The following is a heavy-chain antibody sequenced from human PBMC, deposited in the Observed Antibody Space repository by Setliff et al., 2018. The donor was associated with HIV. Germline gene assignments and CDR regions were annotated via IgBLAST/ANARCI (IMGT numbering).Heavy chain of an antibody. CDR1: GFAFVGAE. CDR3: ATNVRVPGSSLDS. V-gene: IGHV3-73*01. CDR2: IRNKFNSLAT. Sequence: GSLRLSCAASGFAFVGAEIHWVRQASGKGLEWVGRIRNKFNSLATQYGESLEGRFTISRDDSKNTAYLQMRSLKTDDTAVYFCATNVRVPGSSLDSWGPGSLVTVSS. D-gene: IGHD6-19*01. J-gene: IGHJ1*01.